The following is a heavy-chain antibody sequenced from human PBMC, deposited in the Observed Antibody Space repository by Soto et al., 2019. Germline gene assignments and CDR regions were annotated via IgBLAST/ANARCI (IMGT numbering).Heavy chain of an antibody. CDR1: GGSISRSNW. D-gene: IGHD3-9*01. CDR2: IYHSGST. V-gene: IGHV4-4*02. Sequence: QVQLQESGPGLVKPSGTLSLTCAVSGGSISRSNWWSWVRQPPGKGLEWIGEIYHSGSTDYNPSLKSRVTISVDKSKNHFSLNLSSVTAADTAVYYCARSYRNYPTSGYVAYYCDSWGQGALVTVSS. CDR3: ARSYRNYPTSGYVAYYCDS. J-gene: IGHJ4*02.